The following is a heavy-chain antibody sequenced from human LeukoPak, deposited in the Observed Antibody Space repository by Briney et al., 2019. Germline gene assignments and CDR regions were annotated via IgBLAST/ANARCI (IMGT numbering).Heavy chain of an antibody. CDR2: VYCGTT. J-gene: IGHJ3*02. V-gene: IGHV4-59*13. CDR3: ARDCGGDSYLGAFDI. D-gene: IGHD2-21*02. CDR1: GGSISTYY. Sequence: SETLSLTCTVSGGSISTYYWTWIRQPPGKGLEWIGNVYCGTTYYNPSLKSRLTLAVDTSKNQFSLKLNSVTTADTAVYFCARDCGGDSYLGAFDIWGQGTLVTVSS.